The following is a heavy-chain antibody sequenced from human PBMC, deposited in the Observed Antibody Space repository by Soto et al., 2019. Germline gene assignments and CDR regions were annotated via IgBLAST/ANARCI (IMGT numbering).Heavy chain of an antibody. J-gene: IGHJ6*02. CDR2: IYTSGST. D-gene: IGHD3-22*01. V-gene: IGHV4-4*07. CDR1: GGSISSYY. CDR3: ARDYDSSGHTHSAVAGPQSKYYYYGMDV. Sequence: PAXTLSLTCTGSGGSISSYYWSWLRQPAGKGLDWIGRIYTSGSTNYNPSLKSRVTMSVDTSKNQFSLKLSSVTAADTAVYYCARDYDSSGHTHSAVAGPQSKYYYYGMDVWGQGTTVTVSS.